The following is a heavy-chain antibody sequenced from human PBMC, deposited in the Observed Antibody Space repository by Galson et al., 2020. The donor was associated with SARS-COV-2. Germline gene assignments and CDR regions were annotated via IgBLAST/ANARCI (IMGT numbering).Heavy chain of an antibody. CDR2: IYYSGST. CDR3: ARGEVETYYYDSSGYFGAFDI. D-gene: IGHD3-22*01. J-gene: IGHJ3*02. V-gene: IGHV4-59*13. CDR1: GGSISSYY. Sequence: SETLSLTCTVSGGSISSYYWSWIRQPPGKGLEWIGYIYYSGSTNYNPSLKSRVTISVDTSKNQFSLKLSSVTAADTAVYYCARGEVETYYYDSSGYFGAFDIWGQGTMVTVSS.